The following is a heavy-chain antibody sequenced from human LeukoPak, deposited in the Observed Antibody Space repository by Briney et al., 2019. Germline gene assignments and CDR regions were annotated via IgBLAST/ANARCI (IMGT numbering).Heavy chain of an antibody. CDR1: RYTFSNFV. D-gene: IGHD2-2*01. CDR3: ARVGTSTDDY. J-gene: IGHJ4*02. CDR2: ISGNNDNP. V-gene: IGHV1-18*01. Sequence: GSVKVSCKASRYTFSNFVSSGLRQPPGQGLAWIGWISGNNDNPNYGQKFQGSLTVTTDSSMSTAYMDLRNLRSDDTAVYYCARVGTSTDDYWGQGTLVTVS.